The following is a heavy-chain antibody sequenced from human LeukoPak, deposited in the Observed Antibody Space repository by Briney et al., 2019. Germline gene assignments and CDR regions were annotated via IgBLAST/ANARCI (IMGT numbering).Heavy chain of an antibody. D-gene: IGHD3-22*01. Sequence: GGSLRLSCAASGFTFSSYSMNWVRQAPGKGLEWVSSISSSSSYIYYADSVEGRFTISRDNAKNSLYLQMNSLRAEDTAVYYCARDFRTIVVVTSETDDYWGQGTLVTVSS. CDR1: GFTFSSYS. CDR2: ISSSSSYI. V-gene: IGHV3-21*01. CDR3: ARDFRTIVVVTSETDDY. J-gene: IGHJ4*02.